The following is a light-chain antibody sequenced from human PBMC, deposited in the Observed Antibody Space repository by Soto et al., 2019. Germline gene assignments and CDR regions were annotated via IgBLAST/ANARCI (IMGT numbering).Light chain of an antibody. Sequence: IVMTQSPATLSVSSGERATLSCRASLSLYSNLAWYQHKPGQAPRLLIYDASTRATGIPARFSGSGSGTEFTLTISSLQSEDFAVYYCQQYNNWWTFGQGTKVEI. V-gene: IGKV3-15*01. CDR2: DAS. CDR3: QQYNNWWT. J-gene: IGKJ1*01. CDR1: LSLYSN.